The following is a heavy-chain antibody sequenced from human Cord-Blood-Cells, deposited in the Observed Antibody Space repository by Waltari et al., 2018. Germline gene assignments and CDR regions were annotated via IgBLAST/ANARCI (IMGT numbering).Heavy chain of an antibody. CDR1: GGSFSGYY. D-gene: IGHD6-13*01. V-gene: IGHV4-34*01. CDR2: INPSGSP. Sequence: QVQLQQWGAGLLTPSETLSLTCAVYGGSFSGYYWSWSRQPPGKGLEWIGEINPSGSPHSYPTLKLRVTISVDPSKNQFSLRLSSVTAADTAVYYCAGSGYSSSWYDTWGQGTLVTVSS. J-gene: IGHJ5*02. CDR3: AGSGYSSSWYDT.